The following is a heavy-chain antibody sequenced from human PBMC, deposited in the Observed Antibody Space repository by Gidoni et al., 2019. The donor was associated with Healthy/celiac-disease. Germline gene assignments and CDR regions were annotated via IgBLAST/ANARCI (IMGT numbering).Heavy chain of an antibody. V-gene: IGHV1-69*01. CDR3: ARDNDCTNGVCYTLEGFNWFDP. J-gene: IGHJ5*02. CDR2: IIPIFGTA. Sequence: QVQLVQSGAEVKKPGSSVKVSCQASGCTFSSHAISWARQAPGQGLEWMGGIIPIFGTANYAQKFQGRVTITADESTSTAYMELSSLRSEDTAVYYCARDNDCTNGVCYTLEGFNWFDPWSQGTLVTVSS. D-gene: IGHD2-8*01. CDR1: GCTFSSHA.